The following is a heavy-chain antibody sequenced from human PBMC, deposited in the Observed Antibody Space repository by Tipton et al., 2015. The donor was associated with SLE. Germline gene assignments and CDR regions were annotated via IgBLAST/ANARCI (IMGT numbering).Heavy chain of an antibody. Sequence: LRLSCSVSGASISSSSYYWAWIRQPPGKGLEWIGGIYYRGTTSYNPSLKSRVTISVDTSKNQFSLKLSSVTAADTAVYYCGSILGSFGMDVWGQGTTVTVSS. V-gene: IGHV4-39*01. CDR1: GASISSSSYY. CDR2: IYYRGTT. D-gene: IGHD3-9*01. J-gene: IGHJ6*02. CDR3: GSILGSFGMDV.